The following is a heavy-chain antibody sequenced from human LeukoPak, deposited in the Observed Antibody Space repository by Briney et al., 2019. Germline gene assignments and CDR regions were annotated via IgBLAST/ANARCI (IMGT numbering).Heavy chain of an antibody. D-gene: IGHD1-1*01. V-gene: IGHV1-2*06. Sequence: ASVKLSCKASGYTFTVYYIHWVRQAPGPGLEWMGRINPTSGGTNYAQKFHGGVSMTRDTSISTAYMELSRPRSDDTAVYYCARGSPYKSGDYWGQGTLVTVSS. CDR1: GYTFTVYY. CDR2: INPTSGGT. J-gene: IGHJ4*02. CDR3: ARGSPYKSGDY.